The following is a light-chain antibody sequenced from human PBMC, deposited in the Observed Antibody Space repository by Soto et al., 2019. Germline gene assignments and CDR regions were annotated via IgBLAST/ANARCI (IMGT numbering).Light chain of an antibody. CDR2: KAS. Sequence: EIQMTQYPSSRPASVGNRVTITCRASQSISSYLNCYQQKPGKAPKLLIYKASSLESGVPSRVSWSGSGTEFTLTISSLQPDDFATYYCQQYNTFWTFGPGTKVDIK. J-gene: IGKJ1*01. CDR3: QQYNTFWT. CDR1: QSISSY. V-gene: IGKV1-5*03.